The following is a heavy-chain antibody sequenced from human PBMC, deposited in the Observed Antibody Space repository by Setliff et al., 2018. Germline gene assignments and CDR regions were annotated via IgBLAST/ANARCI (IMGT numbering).Heavy chain of an antibody. Sequence: PSETLSLTCAVSGASINSGTYYWSWIRQPAGKGLEWIGRVYKSGTTNYSPALKSRVTLSIDTSSNEFSLNLRSVTAADTAIYYCARDSHRLTTDPLFDHWGQGALVTVSS. CDR3: ARDSHRLTTDPLFDH. CDR2: VYKSGTT. V-gene: IGHV4-61*02. J-gene: IGHJ4*02. D-gene: IGHD6-25*01. CDR1: GASINSGTYY.